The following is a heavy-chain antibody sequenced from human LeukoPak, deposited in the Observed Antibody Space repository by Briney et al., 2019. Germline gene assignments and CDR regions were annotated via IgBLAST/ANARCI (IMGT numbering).Heavy chain of an antibody. V-gene: IGHV1-18*01. D-gene: IGHD6-19*01. J-gene: IGHJ6*03. CDR2: ISAYNGNT. CDR1: GYTFTSYG. Sequence: ASVKVSCKASGYTFTSYGISWVRQAPGQGLEWMGWISAYNGNTNYAQKLQGRVTMTTDTSTSTAYMELRSLRSDDTAVYYCARAYSSGWYDPYYYYSCYMDVWGKGTTVTISS. CDR3: ARAYSSGWYDPYYYYSCYMDV.